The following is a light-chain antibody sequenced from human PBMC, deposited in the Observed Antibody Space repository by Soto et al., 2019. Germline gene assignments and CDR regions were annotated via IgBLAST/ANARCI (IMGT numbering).Light chain of an antibody. CDR2: DAS. V-gene: IGKV1-33*01. CDR3: QQYDNIPLT. J-gene: IGKJ4*01. Sequence: EVTPTPSALVSTVGGRVTITCRASQSVSSWVASYHLKPGKAPQLLIYDASNLETGVPSRFSGSGSGTDFTFPISSLQPEDIATDYCQQYDNIPLTFGGGTKVDIK. CDR1: QSVSSW.